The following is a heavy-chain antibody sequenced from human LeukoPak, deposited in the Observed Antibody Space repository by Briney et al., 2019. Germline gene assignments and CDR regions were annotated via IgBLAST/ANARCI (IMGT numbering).Heavy chain of an antibody. J-gene: IGHJ4*02. V-gene: IGHV3-64D*06. CDR3: VKDGSDWGYDYVWGSYRIFFDY. D-gene: IGHD3-16*02. CDR2: ISSNGGST. Sequence: GGSLRLSCSASGFTFSSYATHWVRQAPGKGLEYVSAISSNGGSTYYADSVKGRFTISRDNSKNTLYLQMSSLRAEDTAVYYCVKDGSDWGYDYVWGSYRIFFDYWGQGTLVTVSS. CDR1: GFTFSSYA.